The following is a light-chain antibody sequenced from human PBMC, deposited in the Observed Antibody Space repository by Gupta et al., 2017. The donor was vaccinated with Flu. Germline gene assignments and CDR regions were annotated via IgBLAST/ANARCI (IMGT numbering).Light chain of an antibody. V-gene: IGKV3-20*01. Sequence: EIVLTQSPGTLSLSPGERATLSCRASQSISSTFLAWYQQKSGQAPRLLIYGASSRVTGIPDRFNGSGSGTDFTLTINRLEPEDFAVYYWQQDTGSHSFGQGSKLEIK. CDR1: QSISSTF. CDR3: QQDTGSHS. J-gene: IGKJ2*03. CDR2: GAS.